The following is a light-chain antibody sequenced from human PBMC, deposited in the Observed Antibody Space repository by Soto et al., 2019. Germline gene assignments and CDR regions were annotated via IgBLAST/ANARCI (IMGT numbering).Light chain of an antibody. CDR2: GVT. Sequence: LTQPTSVSGSPGQSITISCAGTSSDVGGNNHVSWYQQHPGKAPKLIIYGVTNRPSGVSYRFSGSKSGNTASLTISGLQAEDEADYYCNSFAGSRGYVFGTGTKVTVL. CDR3: NSFAGSRGYV. CDR1: SSDVGGNNH. J-gene: IGLJ1*01. V-gene: IGLV2-14*01.